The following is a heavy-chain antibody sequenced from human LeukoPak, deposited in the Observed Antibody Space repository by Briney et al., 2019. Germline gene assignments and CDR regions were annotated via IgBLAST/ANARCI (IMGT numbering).Heavy chain of an antibody. CDR1: GGTFSSYA. V-gene: IGHV1-69*06. D-gene: IGHD5-12*01. Sequence: SVKVSCKASGGTFSSYAISWVRQAPGQGLEWMGGIIPIFGTANYAQKFQGRVTITADKSTSTAYMELSSLRSEDTAVYYCARGVIVATIYYYYYYMDVWGKGTTVTVSS. CDR3: ARGVIVATIYYYYYYMDV. J-gene: IGHJ6*03. CDR2: IIPIFGTA.